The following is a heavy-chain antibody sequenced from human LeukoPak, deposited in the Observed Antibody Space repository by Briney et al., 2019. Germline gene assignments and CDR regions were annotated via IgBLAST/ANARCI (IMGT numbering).Heavy chain of an antibody. V-gene: IGHV3-30*04. CDR1: EFTLSIYS. J-gene: IGHJ6*02. Sequence: GRSLRLSCAASEFTLSIYSVHWVRQAPGKGLEWAAFISDDGSNKYYADSVKGRFTISRDNTKKTVYLQMNSLRVEDTAVYYCARDRCSDGSCYAYNGMDVWGQGTKVTVSS. CDR3: ARDRCSDGSCYAYNGMDV. D-gene: IGHD2-15*01. CDR2: ISDDGSNK.